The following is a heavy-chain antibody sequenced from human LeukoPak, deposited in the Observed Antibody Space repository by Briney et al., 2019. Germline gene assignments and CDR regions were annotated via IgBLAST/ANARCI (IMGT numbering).Heavy chain of an antibody. CDR2: INHSGST. J-gene: IGHJ6*02. V-gene: IGHV4-34*01. D-gene: IGHD3-10*01. Sequence: PSETLSLTCAVYGGSFSGYYWSWIRLPPGKGLEWIGEINHSGSTNYNPSLKGRVTISVDTSKNQFSLKLSSVTAADTAVYYCARGPDSAYYGSGSYYNVLYYYYGMDVWGQGTTVTVSS. CDR1: GGSFSGYY. CDR3: ARGPDSAYYGSGSYYNVLYYYYGMDV.